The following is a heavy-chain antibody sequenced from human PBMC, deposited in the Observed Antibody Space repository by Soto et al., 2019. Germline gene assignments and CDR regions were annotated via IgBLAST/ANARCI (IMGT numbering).Heavy chain of an antibody. CDR1: GFTFSDYF. V-gene: IGHV3-11*06. J-gene: IGHJ3*02. CDR3: ARPRVLGTDAFDI. D-gene: IGHD2-8*02. CDR2: ISSGSSST. Sequence: QVQLVESGGGLVKPGGSLRLSCAASGFTFSDYFMTWIRQAPGKGLEWVSYISSGSSSTNYADSVKGRFTISRDNAKNSVYLQMSSLRAEDTAVYYCARPRVLGTDAFDIWGQGKMVTVFS.